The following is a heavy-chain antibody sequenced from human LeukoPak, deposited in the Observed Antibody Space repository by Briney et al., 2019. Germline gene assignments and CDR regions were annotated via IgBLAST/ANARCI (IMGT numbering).Heavy chain of an antibody. Sequence: SVKVSCKASGFTFTSSAVQWVRQARGQRLAWIGWIVVGSGNTNYAQKFQERVTITRDMSTSTAYMELSSLRSEDTAVYYCAAPGPEYSSGWYPYFDYWGQGTLVTVSS. CDR1: GFTFTSSA. CDR2: IVVGSGNT. V-gene: IGHV1-58*01. CDR3: AAPGPEYSSGWYPYFDY. D-gene: IGHD6-19*01. J-gene: IGHJ4*02.